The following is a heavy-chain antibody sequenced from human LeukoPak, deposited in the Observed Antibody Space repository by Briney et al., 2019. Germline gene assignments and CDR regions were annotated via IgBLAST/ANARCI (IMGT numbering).Heavy chain of an antibody. CDR1: GFIFSNYA. D-gene: IGHD1-14*01. CDR3: ASQYKDY. CDR2: ISSSSSTI. V-gene: IGHV3-48*01. Sequence: GGSLRLSCAASGFIFSNYAMNWVRQAPGKGLEWVSYISSSSSTIYYADSVKGRFTISRDNAKNSLYLQMNSLRAEDTAVYYCASQYKDYWGQGTLVTVSS. J-gene: IGHJ4*02.